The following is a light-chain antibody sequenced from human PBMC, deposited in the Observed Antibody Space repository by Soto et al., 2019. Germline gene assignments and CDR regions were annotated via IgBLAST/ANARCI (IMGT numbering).Light chain of an antibody. CDR1: QSITHW. CDR3: HRYNSSPYT. J-gene: IGKJ2*01. V-gene: IGKV1-5*03. CDR2: KAS. Sequence: DIQMTQSPSTLSASVGDRVTITCRASQSITHWLAWYQQKPGKAPKLLIYKASNLQSGVPSRFSGSGSGTEFTLTISNVQPDDFATYYCHRYNSSPYTFGRGTKVEI.